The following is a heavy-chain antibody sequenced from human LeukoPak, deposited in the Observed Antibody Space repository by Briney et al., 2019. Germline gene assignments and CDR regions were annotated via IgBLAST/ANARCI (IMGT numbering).Heavy chain of an antibody. J-gene: IGHJ3*02. V-gene: IGHV3-74*01. D-gene: IGHD3-10*01. CDR1: GFTFSSYW. Sequence: QPGGSLRLSCAASGFTFSSYWMHWVRQAPGKGLVWVSRINSDGSSTGYADSVKGRFTISRDNAKNTLYLQMNSLRAEDTAVYYCARAPDMVRGVISRAFDIWGQGTMVTVSS. CDR2: INSDGSST. CDR3: ARAPDMVRGVISRAFDI.